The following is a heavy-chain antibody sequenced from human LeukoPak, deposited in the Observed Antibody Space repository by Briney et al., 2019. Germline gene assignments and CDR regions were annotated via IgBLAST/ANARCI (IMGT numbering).Heavy chain of an antibody. CDR1: GFTFSSYW. CDR3: ARVFSDFWSGYSYGWWFDP. Sequence: GACLRLSCAASGFTFSSYWMSWVRQAPGNWLEWVANIKQDGRDKYYVDSVKGRFTISRDKAKTSMYLQMNSLRAEDTAVYYCARVFSDFWSGYSYGWWFDPWGQGTLVTVSS. J-gene: IGHJ5*02. V-gene: IGHV3-7*01. CDR2: IKQDGRDK. D-gene: IGHD3-3*01.